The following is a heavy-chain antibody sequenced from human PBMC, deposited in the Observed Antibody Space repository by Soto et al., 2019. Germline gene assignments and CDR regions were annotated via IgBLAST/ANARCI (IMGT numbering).Heavy chain of an antibody. D-gene: IGHD4-17*01. Sequence: SETLSLTCTVSGGSISSSSYYWGWIRQPPGKGLEWIGSIYYSGSTYYNPSLKSRVTISVDTSKNQFSLELSSVTAADTAVYYCARHRRGYGDYVGWYFELWGRGTLVTVSS. V-gene: IGHV4-39*01. J-gene: IGHJ2*01. CDR3: ARHRRGYGDYVGWYFEL. CDR1: GGSISSSSYY. CDR2: IYYSGST.